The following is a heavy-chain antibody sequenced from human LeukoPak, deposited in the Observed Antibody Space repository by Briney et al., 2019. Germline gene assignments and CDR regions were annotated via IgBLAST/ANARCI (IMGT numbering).Heavy chain of an antibody. CDR2: ISWNSGSI. D-gene: IGHD4-17*01. V-gene: IGHV3-9*01. CDR1: GFTFDDYA. CDR3: AKADRYGDHFDY. J-gene: IGHJ4*02. Sequence: PGGSLRPSCAASGFTFDDYAMHWVRQAPGKGLEWVSGISWNSGSIGYADSVKGRFTISRDNAKNSLYLQMNSLRAEDTALYYCAKADRYGDHFDYWGQGTLVTVSS.